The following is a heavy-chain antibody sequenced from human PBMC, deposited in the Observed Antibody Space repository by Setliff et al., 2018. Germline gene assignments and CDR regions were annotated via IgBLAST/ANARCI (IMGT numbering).Heavy chain of an antibody. J-gene: IGHJ4*02. CDR1: GFTFSSYA. CDR3: ARGPRDGYNSGLDY. CDR2: ISGSGGST. Sequence: PGGSLRLSCAASGFTFSSYAMSWVRQAPGKGLEWVSAISGSGGSTYYADSVKGRFTISRDNSKNTLYLQMNSLRAEDTAVYFCARGPRDGYNSGLDYWGQGALVTVSS. V-gene: IGHV3-23*01. D-gene: IGHD5-12*01.